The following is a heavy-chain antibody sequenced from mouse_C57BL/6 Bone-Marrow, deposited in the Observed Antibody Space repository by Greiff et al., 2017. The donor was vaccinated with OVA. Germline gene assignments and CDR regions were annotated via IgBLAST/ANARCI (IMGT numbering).Heavy chain of an antibody. D-gene: IGHD1-1*01. Sequence: LEESGAELARPGASVKLSCKASGYTFTSYGISWVKQRTGQGLEWIGEIYPRSGNTYYNEKFKGKATLTADKSSSTAYMELRSLTSEDSAVYFCASYGSSLYYAMDYWGQGTSVTVSS. CDR2: IYPRSGNT. CDR1: GYTFTSYG. V-gene: IGHV1-81*01. J-gene: IGHJ4*01. CDR3: ASYGSSLYYAMDY.